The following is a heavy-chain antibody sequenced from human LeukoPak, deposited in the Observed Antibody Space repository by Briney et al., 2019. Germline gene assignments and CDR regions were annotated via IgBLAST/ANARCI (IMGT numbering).Heavy chain of an antibody. V-gene: IGHV4-39*01. CDR3: ARHLVENTNIVVVVAATPYNWFDP. J-gene: IGHJ5*02. CDR2: IYYSGGT. CDR1: GGSISSSSYY. D-gene: IGHD2-15*01. Sequence: KPSETLSLTCTVSGGSISSSSYYWGWIRQPPGKGLEWIGSIYYSGGTYYNPSLKSRVTISVDTSKNQFSLKLSSVTAADTAVYYCARHLVENTNIVVVVAATPYNWFDPWGQGTLVTVSS.